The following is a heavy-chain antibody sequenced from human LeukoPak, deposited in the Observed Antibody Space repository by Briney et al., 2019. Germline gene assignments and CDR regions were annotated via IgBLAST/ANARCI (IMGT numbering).Heavy chain of an antibody. CDR2: IYYSGST. J-gene: IGHJ6*02. D-gene: IGHD2-2*01. CDR1: GGSISSSSHY. CDR3: ARSQYQLLLAVDV. V-gene: IGHV4-39*07. Sequence: PSETLSLTCTVSGGSISSSSHYWGWIRQPPGKGLEWIGSIYYSGSTYYNPSLKSRVTMSVDTSTSQFSLKLSSVTAADTAVYYCARSQYQLLLAVDVWGQGTTVTVSS.